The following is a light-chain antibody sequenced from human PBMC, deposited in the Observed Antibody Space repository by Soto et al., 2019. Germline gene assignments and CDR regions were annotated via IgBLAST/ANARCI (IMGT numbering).Light chain of an antibody. Sequence: EIVLTQSPATLSLSPGERATLSCRASQSVSSYLAWYQQKPGQAPRLLIYDTSNRATGIPARFSGSGSGTDSTLTISSLEPEDFAVYYCKQRQNWPWTFGQGTKVEIK. V-gene: IGKV3-11*01. J-gene: IGKJ1*01. CDR3: KQRQNWPWT. CDR1: QSVSSY. CDR2: DTS.